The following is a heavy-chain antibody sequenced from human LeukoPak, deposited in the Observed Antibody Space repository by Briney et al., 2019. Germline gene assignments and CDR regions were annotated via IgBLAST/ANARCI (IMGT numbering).Heavy chain of an antibody. CDR1: GFTFSSYS. V-gene: IGHV3-48*01. Sequence: GGSLRLSCAASGFTFSSYSMNWVRQAPGKGLEWVSYISSSSSTIYYADSVKGRFTISRDNAKNTLYLQMNSLRAEDTAVYYCAKGIAAAGTGNYWGQGTLVTVSS. CDR2: ISSSSSTI. D-gene: IGHD6-13*01. J-gene: IGHJ4*02. CDR3: AKGIAAAGTGNY.